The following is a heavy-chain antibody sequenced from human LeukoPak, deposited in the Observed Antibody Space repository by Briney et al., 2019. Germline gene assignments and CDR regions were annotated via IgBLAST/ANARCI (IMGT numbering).Heavy chain of an antibody. V-gene: IGHV4-59*01. D-gene: IGHD3-16*02. CDR2: IYYSGST. CDR1: GGSISSYY. Sequence: SETLSLTCTVSGGSISSYYWSWIRQPPGKGLEWIGYIYYSGSTNYNPSLKSRVTISVDTSKNQSSLKLSSVTAADTAVYYCARAVPYYDYVWGSYRYGDAFDIWGQGTMVTVSS. J-gene: IGHJ3*02. CDR3: ARAVPYYDYVWGSYRYGDAFDI.